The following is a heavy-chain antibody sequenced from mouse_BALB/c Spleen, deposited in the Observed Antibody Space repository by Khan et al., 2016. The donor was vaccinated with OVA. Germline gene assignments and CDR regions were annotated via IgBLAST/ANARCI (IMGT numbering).Heavy chain of an antibody. V-gene: IGHV5-9-3*01. CDR1: GFTFSTFA. Sequence: EVELVESGGGLVKPGGSLKLSCAASGFTFSTFAMSWVRQTPEKRLEWVATISSDGDYTYYPDNVTGHFTISRDNAKNTLYLQMSSLRSEDTAMYYCARSPSGNFPYWGQGTLVTVSA. J-gene: IGHJ3*01. CDR3: ARSPSGNFPY. CDR2: ISSDGDYT. D-gene: IGHD2-1*01.